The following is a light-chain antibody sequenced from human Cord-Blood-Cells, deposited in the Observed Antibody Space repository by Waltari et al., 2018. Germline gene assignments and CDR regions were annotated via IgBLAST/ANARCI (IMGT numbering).Light chain of an antibody. Sequence: QSALPQPASVSGSPGQSITISCTGTSTDVGSYNLVPWYQQHPGKAPKLMIYEVSKRPSGVSNRVSGSKSGNTASLTISGLQAEDEADYYCCSYAGSSTWVFGGGTKLTVL. CDR1: STDVGSYNL. CDR3: CSYAGSSTWV. CDR2: EVS. J-gene: IGLJ3*02. V-gene: IGLV2-23*02.